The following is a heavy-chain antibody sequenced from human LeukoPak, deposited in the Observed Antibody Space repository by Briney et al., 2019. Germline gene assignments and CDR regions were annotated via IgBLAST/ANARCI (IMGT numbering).Heavy chain of an antibody. J-gene: IGHJ4*02. V-gene: IGHV4-38-2*02. Sequence: SETLSLTCTVSGYSISSGFYWGWIRQPPGKGLECIGSIYHSGSTYYNPSLKSRVTISVDTSKNQFSLNLTSVTAADTAMYYCARAVGTSRNFFDYWGQGTLVTVSS. D-gene: IGHD4-23*01. CDR3: ARAVGTSRNFFDY. CDR2: IYHSGST. CDR1: GYSISSGFY.